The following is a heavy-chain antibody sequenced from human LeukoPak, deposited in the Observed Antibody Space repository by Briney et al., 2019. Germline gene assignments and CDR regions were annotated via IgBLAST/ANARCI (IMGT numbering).Heavy chain of an antibody. Sequence: GASVKVSCKASGYTFTTYGITWVRQAPGQGLEWMGWISAYNGNTNYAEKLQGRVTMTTDTSTSTASMELRSLRSDDTAVYYCARDPQQLVGATGGGFQYWGQGTLVTVSS. CDR3: ARDPQQLVGATGGGFQY. CDR2: ISAYNGNT. V-gene: IGHV1-18*01. D-gene: IGHD1-26*01. CDR1: GYTFTTYG. J-gene: IGHJ4*02.